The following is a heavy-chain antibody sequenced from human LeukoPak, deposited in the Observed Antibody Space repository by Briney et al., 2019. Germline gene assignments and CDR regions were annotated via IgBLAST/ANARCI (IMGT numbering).Heavy chain of an antibody. D-gene: IGHD3-3*01. CDR2: ISSSSSTI. Sequence: GGSLRLSCAGSGFTFSDYYMSWIRQAPGKGLEWVSYISSSSSTIYYADSVKGRFTISRDNAKNSLYLQMNSLRAEDTAVYYCARDKIFAGAFDIWGQGTMVTVSS. J-gene: IGHJ3*02. V-gene: IGHV3-11*04. CDR1: GFTFSDYY. CDR3: ARDKIFAGAFDI.